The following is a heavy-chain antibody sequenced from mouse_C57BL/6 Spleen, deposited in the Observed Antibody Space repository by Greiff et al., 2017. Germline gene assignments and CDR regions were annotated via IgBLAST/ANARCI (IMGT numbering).Heavy chain of an antibody. V-gene: IGHV1-19*01. J-gene: IGHJ2*01. CDR1: GYTFTDYY. Sequence: EVMLVESGPVLVKPGASVKMSCKASGYTFTDYYMNWVKQSHGKSLEWIGVINPYNGGTSYNQKFKGKATLTVDKSSSTAYMEHNSLQSEDAAVDYCARNYGSSYYFDYWGQGTTLTVSS. D-gene: IGHD1-1*01. CDR2: INPYNGGT. CDR3: ARNYGSSYYFDY.